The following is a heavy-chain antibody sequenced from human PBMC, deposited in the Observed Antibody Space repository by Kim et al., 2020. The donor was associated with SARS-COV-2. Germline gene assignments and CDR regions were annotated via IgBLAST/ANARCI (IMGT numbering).Heavy chain of an antibody. Sequence: KFQGRVTITRDTSASTAYMELSSLRSEDTAVYYCARRAVAPTHGRYYFDYWGQGTLVTVSS. CDR3: ARRAVAPTHGRYYFDY. V-gene: IGHV1-3*01. D-gene: IGHD6-19*01. J-gene: IGHJ4*02.